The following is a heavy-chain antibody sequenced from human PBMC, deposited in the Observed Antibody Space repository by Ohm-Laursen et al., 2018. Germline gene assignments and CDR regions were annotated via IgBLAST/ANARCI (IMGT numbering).Heavy chain of an antibody. CDR3: ARRHTNSFLAY. V-gene: IGHV3-53*01. CDR1: GFTVGTNY. CDR2: VYTDGDT. J-gene: IGHJ4*02. Sequence: SLRLSCSAPGFTVGTNYMTWVRRAPGRGLEWVSDVYTDGDTSYADAVKVRIILSRDNSKNTMYLQRNSLRADDSAMYYCARRHTNSFLAYWGQGTLVTVSS. D-gene: IGHD6-13*01.